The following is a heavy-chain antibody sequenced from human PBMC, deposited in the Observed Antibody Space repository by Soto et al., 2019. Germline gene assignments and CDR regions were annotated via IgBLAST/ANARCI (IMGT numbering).Heavy chain of an antibody. J-gene: IGHJ6*03. CDR1: AGSLSSPA. CDR3: ARGIAVTGDQSPRGTLV. V-gene: IGHV1-69*06. Sequence: SVSGSWKACAGSLSSPAVNLVRQPPGQRLEWMGGIIPIFGTANYAQKFQGRVTITADKSTSPAYMELSSLRSEDTAVYYCARGIAVTGDQSPRGTLVCDTGT. CDR2: IIPIFGTA. D-gene: IGHD6-19*01.